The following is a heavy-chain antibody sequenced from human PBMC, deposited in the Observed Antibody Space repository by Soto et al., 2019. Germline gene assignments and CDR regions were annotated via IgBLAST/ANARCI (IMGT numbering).Heavy chain of an antibody. CDR2: IYYSGST. V-gene: IGHV4-59*01. CDR3: ARGTEDYGNWFDP. Sequence: SETLSLTCTVSGGSISSYYWSWIRQPPGKGLEWIGYIYYSGSTNYNPSLKSPVTISVDTSKNQFSLKLSSVTAADTAVYYCARGTEDYGNWFDPWGQGTLVTVSS. J-gene: IGHJ5*02. D-gene: IGHD2-8*02. CDR1: GGSISSYY.